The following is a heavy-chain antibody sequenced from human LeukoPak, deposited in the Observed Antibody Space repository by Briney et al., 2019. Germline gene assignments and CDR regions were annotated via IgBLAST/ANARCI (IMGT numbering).Heavy chain of an antibody. D-gene: IGHD5-18*01. CDR2: IIPILGIA. V-gene: IGHV1-69*04. Sequence: ASVKVSCKASGGTFSSYAISWVRQAPGQGLEWMGRIIPILGIANYAQKFQGRVTITADKPTSTAYMELSSLRSEDTAVYYCARERDSDAFDIWGQGTMVTVSS. J-gene: IGHJ3*02. CDR1: GGTFSSYA. CDR3: ARERDSDAFDI.